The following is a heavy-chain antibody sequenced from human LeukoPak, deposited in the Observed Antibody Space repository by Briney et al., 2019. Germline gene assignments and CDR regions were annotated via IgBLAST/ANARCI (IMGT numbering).Heavy chain of an antibody. D-gene: IGHD4-17*01. CDR1: GYTFTSYG. V-gene: IGHV1-18*01. Sequence: GASVKVSCKASGYTFTSYGISWVRQAPGQGLEWMGWISAYNGNTNYAQKVQGRVTMTTDTSTSTAYMELRNLRSDDTAVYYCARGLRCPGKGQVLALFDFWGQGTLVTVSS. J-gene: IGHJ4*02. CDR2: ISAYNGNT. CDR3: ARGLRCPGKGQVLALFDF.